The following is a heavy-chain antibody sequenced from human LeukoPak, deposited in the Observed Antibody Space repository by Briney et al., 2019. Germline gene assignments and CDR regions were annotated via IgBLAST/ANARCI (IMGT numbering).Heavy chain of an antibody. D-gene: IGHD5-18*01. V-gene: IGHV4-59*01. J-gene: IGHJ4*02. CDR2: ISYSGST. Sequence: PSETLSLTCTVSGGSISSYYWSWIRQPPGKGLEWIGYISYSGSTNYNPSLKSRVTISVDTSKNQFSLKLSSVTAADTAIYYCARGPDTAISTYDYWGQGTLVTVSS. CDR1: GGSISSYY. CDR3: ARGPDTAISTYDY.